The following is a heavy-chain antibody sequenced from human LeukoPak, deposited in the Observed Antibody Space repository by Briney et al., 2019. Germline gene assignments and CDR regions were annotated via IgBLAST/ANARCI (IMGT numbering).Heavy chain of an antibody. CDR2: LNPNSGST. V-gene: IGHV1-8*03. Sequence: ASVKVSCKASGYTFTSYDVNWVRQATGQGLEWMGWLNPNSGSTGYAQKFQGRVTITRNTSISTAYMELSGLRSEDTAVYYCARGRSTGYPYYFEYWGQGTLVTVSS. CDR3: ARGRSTGYPYYFEY. J-gene: IGHJ4*02. D-gene: IGHD5-12*01. CDR1: GYTFTSYD.